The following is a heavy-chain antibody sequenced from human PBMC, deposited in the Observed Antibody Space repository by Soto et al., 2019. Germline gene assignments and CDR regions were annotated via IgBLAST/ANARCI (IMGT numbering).Heavy chain of an antibody. CDR2: ISASGTST. CDR1: GFTFSSYA. V-gene: IGHV3-23*01. J-gene: IGHJ4*02. CDR3: AKPYCSSTNCPRSAFDY. D-gene: IGHD2-2*01. Sequence: GGSLRLSCAASGFTFSSYAMSWVRQAPGKGLEWVSAISASGTSTFYADSVKGRFTISRDNSKNTLYLQMNSLRAEDTAVYYCAKPYCSSTNCPRSAFDYWGQGTLVTVSS.